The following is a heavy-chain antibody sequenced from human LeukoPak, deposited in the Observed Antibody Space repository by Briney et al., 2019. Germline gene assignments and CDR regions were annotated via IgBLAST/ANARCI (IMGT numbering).Heavy chain of an antibody. CDR2: SEGDDTTT. J-gene: IGHJ5*02. CDR3: AKLDWFDP. CDR1: GFSVGNYW. V-gene: IGHV3-74*03. D-gene: IGHD3-3*02. Sequence: PGGSLRLSCAASGFSVGNYWMHWVRQAPGKGLVWVSRSEGDDTTTTYADSVKGRFTVSRDNAKTTVYLQMNSLSVEDTAVYYCAKLDWFDPWGQGTLVTVSP.